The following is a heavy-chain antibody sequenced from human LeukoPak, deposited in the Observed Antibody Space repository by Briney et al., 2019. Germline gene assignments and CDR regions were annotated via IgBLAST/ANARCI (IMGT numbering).Heavy chain of an antibody. Sequence: EASVTVSCKASGYTFTSYDINWVRQATGQGLEWMGWMNPNSGNTGYAQKFQGRVTMTRNTSISTAYMELSSLRSEDTAVYYCARGPIYIVVVPAAMSPWFDPWGQGTLVTVSS. D-gene: IGHD2-2*01. CDR2: MNPNSGNT. J-gene: IGHJ5*02. V-gene: IGHV1-8*01. CDR1: GYTFTSYD. CDR3: ARGPIYIVVVPAAMSPWFDP.